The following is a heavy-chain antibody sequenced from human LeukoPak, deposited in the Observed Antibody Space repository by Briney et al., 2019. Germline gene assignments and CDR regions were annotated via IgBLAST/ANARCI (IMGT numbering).Heavy chain of an antibody. D-gene: IGHD5-18*01. CDR2: IYYSGST. CDR3: ARINRGGYSYGFDY. CDR1: GGSISSYY. J-gene: IGHJ4*02. V-gene: IGHV4-59*01. Sequence: SETLSLTCTVSGGSISSYYWSWIRQPPGKGLEWIGYIYYSGSTNYNPSLKSRVTISVDTSKNQFSLKLSSVTAADTAVYYCARINRGGYSYGFDYWGQGTLVTVSS.